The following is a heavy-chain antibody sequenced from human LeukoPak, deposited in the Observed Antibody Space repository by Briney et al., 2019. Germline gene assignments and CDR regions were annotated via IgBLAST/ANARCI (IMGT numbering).Heavy chain of an antibody. CDR1: GFTFSSYG. Sequence: GGSLRLSCAASGFTFSSYGMHWVRQAPGKGLEWVAVIWYDGSNKYYAGSVKGRFTISRDNSKNTLYLQMNSLRAEDTAVYYCAKGAAADYYYYMDVWGKGTTVTVSS. CDR2: IWYDGSNK. CDR3: AKGAAADYYYYMDV. D-gene: IGHD6-13*01. J-gene: IGHJ6*03. V-gene: IGHV3-33*06.